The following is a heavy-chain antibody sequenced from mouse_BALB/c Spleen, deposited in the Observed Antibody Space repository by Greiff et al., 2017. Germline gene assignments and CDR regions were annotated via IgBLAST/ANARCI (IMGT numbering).Heavy chain of an antibody. V-gene: IGHV1-9*01. CDR1: GYTFSSYW. Sequence: QVQLQQSGAELMKPGASVKISCKATGYTFSSYWIEWVKQRPGHGLEWIGEILPGSGSTNYNEKFKGKATFTADTSSNTAYMQLSSLTSEDSAVYYCARGGGSTMITTNYAMDYWGQGTSVTVSS. J-gene: IGHJ4*01. CDR3: ARGGGSTMITTNYAMDY. CDR2: ILPGSGST. D-gene: IGHD2-4*01.